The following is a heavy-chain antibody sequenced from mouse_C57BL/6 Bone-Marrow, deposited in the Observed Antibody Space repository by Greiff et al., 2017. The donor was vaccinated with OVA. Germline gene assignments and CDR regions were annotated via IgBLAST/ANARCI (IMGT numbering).Heavy chain of an antibody. CDR1: GYTFTSYW. V-gene: IGHV1-52*01. CDR3: ARSGGYYYGSSCDWFAY. Sequence: QVQLQQPGAELVRPGSSVKLSCKASGYTFTSYWMHWVKQRPIQGLEWIGNIDPSDSENHYNQKFKDKATLPVDKSSNTAYMKRSSLASEDSAGKYCARSGGYYYGSSCDWFAYWGQGTLVTVSA. CDR2: IDPSDSEN. D-gene: IGHD1-1*01. J-gene: IGHJ3*01.